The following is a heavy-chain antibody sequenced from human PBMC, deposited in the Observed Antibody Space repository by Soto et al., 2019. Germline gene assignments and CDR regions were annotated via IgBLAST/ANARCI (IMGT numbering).Heavy chain of an antibody. CDR1: RFTFSSYG. CDR3: ARDLSSGGTNACDV. V-gene: IGHV3-30*12. J-gene: IGHJ3*01. CDR2: IWYDGSNK. D-gene: IGHD2-15*01. Sequence: PGGSLRLSCAASRFTFSSYGMHWVRQAPGKGLEWVAVIWYDGSNKYSADSVKGRFTISRDNSKNTLYLQMNSLRVEDTAVYYCARDLSSGGTNACDVWGKGPVVTVSS.